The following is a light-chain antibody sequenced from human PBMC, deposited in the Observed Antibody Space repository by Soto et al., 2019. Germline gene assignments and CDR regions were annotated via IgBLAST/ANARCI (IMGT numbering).Light chain of an antibody. CDR2: DVS. CDR1: SSDVGAYNY. V-gene: IGLV2-11*01. Sequence: QSALTQPRSVSGSPGQSVTISCTGTSSDVGAYNYVSWYQQHPGKVPKLMIYDVSRRPSGVPDRFSGSKSGNTASLTISGLQADDEADYYCCSYAGSYTLVFGGGTKLTAL. J-gene: IGLJ3*02. CDR3: CSYAGSYTLV.